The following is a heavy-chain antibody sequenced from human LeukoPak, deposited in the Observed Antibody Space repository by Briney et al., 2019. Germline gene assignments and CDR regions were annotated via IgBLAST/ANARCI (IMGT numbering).Heavy chain of an antibody. V-gene: IGHV3-21*01. CDR1: GFTFSSYS. J-gene: IGHJ6*02. CDR2: ISSSSSYI. D-gene: IGHD3-3*01. CDR3: ARDWNPYDFWSGFAREMDD. Sequence: GGSLRLSCAASGFTFSSYSMNWVRQAPGKGLEWVSSISSSSSYIYYADSVKGRFTISRDNAKNSLYLQMNSLRAEDTAVYYCARDWNPYDFWSGFAREMDDWGQGTTVTVSS.